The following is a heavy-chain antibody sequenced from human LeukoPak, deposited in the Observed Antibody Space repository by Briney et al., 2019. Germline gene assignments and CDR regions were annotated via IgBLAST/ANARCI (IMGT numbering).Heavy chain of an antibody. CDR3: ARGGWFGELVRRFGYYYYYMDV. Sequence: QPGGSLRLSCAASGFTFSSYGMSWVRQAPGKGLEWVSAISGSGGSTYYADSVKGRFTISRDNSKNTLYLQMNSLRAEDTAVYYCARGGWFGELVRRFGYYYYYMDVWGKGTTVTVSS. CDR1: GFTFSSYG. D-gene: IGHD3-10*01. CDR2: ISGSGGST. J-gene: IGHJ6*03. V-gene: IGHV3-23*01.